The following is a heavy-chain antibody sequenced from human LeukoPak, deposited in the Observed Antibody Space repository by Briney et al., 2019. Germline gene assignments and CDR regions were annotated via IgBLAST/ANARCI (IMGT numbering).Heavy chain of an antibody. Sequence: GGSLRLSCAASGFTFSSYSMNWVRQAPGKGLEWVSSISSSNSYIYYADSVQGRFTISRDNAKNSLYLEMNSLRVDDTAVYYCVRVYSGSPDPAYWGQGTLVTVSS. CDR2: ISSSNSYI. D-gene: IGHD1-26*01. CDR1: GFTFSSYS. V-gene: IGHV3-21*01. CDR3: VRVYSGSPDPAY. J-gene: IGHJ4*02.